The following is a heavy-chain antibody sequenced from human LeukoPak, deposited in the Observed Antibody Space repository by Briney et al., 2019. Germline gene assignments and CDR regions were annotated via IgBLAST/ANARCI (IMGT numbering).Heavy chain of an antibody. CDR1: GGSFSGYY. CDR2: INHNGKT. J-gene: IGHJ5*01. CDR3: ARGWGGFDS. V-gene: IGHV4-34*01. D-gene: IGHD3-16*01. Sequence: SETLSLTCGVHGGSFSGYYCNWIRQSPGKGLEWIGHINHNGKTNYNPSLKSRVTISVDTSKNQFSLTLTSVTAADTAVYFCARGWGGFDSWGQGTLVTVPS.